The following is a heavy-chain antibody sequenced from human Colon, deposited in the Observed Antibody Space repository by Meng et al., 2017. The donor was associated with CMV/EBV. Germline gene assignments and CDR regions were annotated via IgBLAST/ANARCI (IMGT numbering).Heavy chain of an antibody. J-gene: IGHJ5*02. D-gene: IGHD3-16*01. CDR1: GYTFTNYH. CDR2: INTNSGNP. V-gene: IGHV7-4-1*02. Sequence: SVKVSCKASGYTFTNYHMHWVRQAPGQGLEWMGWINTNSGNPAYAQGLSGRFAFSLDTSVSTAYLQISSVKAEDTAIYYCATSLGAGAWGQGTLVTVSS. CDR3: ATSLGAGA.